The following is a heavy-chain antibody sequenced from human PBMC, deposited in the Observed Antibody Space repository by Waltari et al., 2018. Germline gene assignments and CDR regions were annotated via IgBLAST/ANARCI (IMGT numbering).Heavy chain of an antibody. J-gene: IGHJ4*02. Sequence: QVQLQQWGAGLLKPSETLSLTCAVYGGSFSGYYWIWIRQPPGKGLEWMGIIYPGDSDTRYSPSFQGQVTISADKSISTAYLQWSSLKASDTAMYYCARSYYYDSSEHFDYWGQGTLVTVSS. CDR2: IYPGDSDT. CDR1: GGSFSGYY. V-gene: IGHV4-34*01. CDR3: ARSYYYDSSEHFDY. D-gene: IGHD3-22*01.